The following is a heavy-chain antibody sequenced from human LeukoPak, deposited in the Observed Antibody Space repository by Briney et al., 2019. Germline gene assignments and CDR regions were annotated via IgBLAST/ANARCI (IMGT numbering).Heavy chain of an antibody. CDR2: IFYSGST. V-gene: IGHV4-39*01. D-gene: IGHD3-10*01. Sequence: KPSETLSLTCTVSGASINSISYYWGWIRQPPGKSLEWIGSIFYSGSTYYNPSLKSRVSISVDTSKDQFSLKLTSVTAADTALYYCARQQYPIWFGVDYWGQGILVTVSS. CDR3: ARQQYPIWFGVDY. CDR1: GASINSISYY. J-gene: IGHJ4*02.